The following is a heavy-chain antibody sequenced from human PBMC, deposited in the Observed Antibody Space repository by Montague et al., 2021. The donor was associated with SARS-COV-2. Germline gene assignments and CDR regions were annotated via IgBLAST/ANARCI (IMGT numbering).Heavy chain of an antibody. J-gene: IGHJ5*02. CDR2: ISHSGGT. CDR3: ARLSSDIGGYFWFDP. V-gene: IGHV4-4*02. D-gene: IGHD1-26*01. CDR1: GGSISGGTW. Sequence: SETLSLTCAVDGGSISGGTWWTWVRHSSGKELEWIGEISHSGGTKYNPSLKSRVTISVDKSKNQFSLNLNSVTAADKAVYYCARLSSDIGGYFWFDPWCQGILVAVSS.